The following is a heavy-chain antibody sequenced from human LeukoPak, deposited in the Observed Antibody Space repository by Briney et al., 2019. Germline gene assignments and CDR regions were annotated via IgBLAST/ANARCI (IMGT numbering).Heavy chain of an antibody. J-gene: IGHJ4*02. CDR3: AKDPAYYDSSGYYPDY. D-gene: IGHD3-22*01. CDR1: GFTFSSYA. CDR2: ISGSGGST. Sequence: GGSLRLSCAASGFTFSSYAMSWVRQAPGKGPEWVSAISGSGGSTYYADSVKGRFTISRDNSKNTLYLHMNSLRAEDTAVYYCAKDPAYYDSSGYYPDYWGQGTLVTVSS. V-gene: IGHV3-23*01.